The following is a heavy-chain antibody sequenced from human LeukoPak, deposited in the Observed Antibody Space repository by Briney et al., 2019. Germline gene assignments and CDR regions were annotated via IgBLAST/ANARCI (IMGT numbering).Heavy chain of an antibody. Sequence: SSETLSLTCTVSSGSISSYYWNWIRQPPGKGLEWLGYIYYTGSTNYNPSLKSRVTISVDTSKNQFSLKLSSVTAADTAVYYCARDSGVIADYYDSVWGQGTMVTVSS. CDR3: ARDSGVIADYYDSV. CDR2: IYYTGST. D-gene: IGHD3-22*01. CDR1: SGSISSYY. J-gene: IGHJ3*01. V-gene: IGHV4-59*01.